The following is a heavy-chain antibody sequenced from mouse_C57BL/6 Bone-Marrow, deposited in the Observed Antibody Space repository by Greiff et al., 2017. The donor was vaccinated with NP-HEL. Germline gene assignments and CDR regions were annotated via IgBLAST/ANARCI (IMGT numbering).Heavy chain of an antibody. D-gene: IGHD2-1*01. J-gene: IGHJ4*01. CDR3: ARLYYGNYDYAMDY. V-gene: IGHV2-2*01. Sequence: QVQLKESGPGLVQPSQSLSITCTVSGFSLTSYGVHWVRQSPGKGLEWLGVIWRGGSTDYNAAFISRLSISKDNSKSQVFFKMNSLQADDTAIYYCARLYYGNYDYAMDYWGQGTSVTVSS. CDR1: GFSLTSYG. CDR2: IWRGGST.